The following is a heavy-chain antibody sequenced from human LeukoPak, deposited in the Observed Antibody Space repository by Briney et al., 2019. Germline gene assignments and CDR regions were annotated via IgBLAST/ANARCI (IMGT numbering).Heavy chain of an antibody. CDR3: RGFGRPWFGELSRDY. CDR1: GGSISSSSYY. CDR2: IYYSGST. Sequence: SETLSLTCTVSGGSISSSSYYWGWIRQPPGKGLEWIGSIYYSGSTYYNPSLKSRVTISVDTSKNQFSLKLSSVTAADTAVYYCRGFGRPWFGELSRDYWGQGTLVTVSS. D-gene: IGHD3-10*01. V-gene: IGHV4-39*01. J-gene: IGHJ4*02.